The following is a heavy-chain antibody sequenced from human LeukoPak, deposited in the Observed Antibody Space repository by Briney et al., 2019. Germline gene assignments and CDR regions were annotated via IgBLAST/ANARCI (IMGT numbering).Heavy chain of an antibody. V-gene: IGHV1-69*13. CDR2: IIPIFGTA. Sequence: ASVKVSCKASGGTFSIYAISWVRQAPGQGLEWMGGIIPIFGTANYAQKFQGRVTITADESTSTAYMELSSLRSEDTAVYYCAREPGDYDSSGYNFDYWGQGTLVTVSS. CDR1: GGTFSIYA. CDR3: AREPGDYDSSGYNFDY. D-gene: IGHD3-22*01. J-gene: IGHJ4*02.